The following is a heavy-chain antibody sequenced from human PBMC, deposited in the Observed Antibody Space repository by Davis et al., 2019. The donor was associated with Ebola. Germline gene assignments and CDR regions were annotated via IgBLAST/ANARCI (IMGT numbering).Heavy chain of an antibody. CDR3: ARGVGGVVVPAAPYLGYYYGMDV. Sequence: SVKVSCKASGGTFSSYAISWVRQAPGQGLEWMGGIIPIFGTANYAQKFQGRVTITADESTSTAYMELSSLRSEDTAVYYCARGVGGVVVPAAPYLGYYYGMDVWGQGTTVTVSS. J-gene: IGHJ6*02. V-gene: IGHV1-69*13. D-gene: IGHD2-2*01. CDR2: IIPIFGTA. CDR1: GGTFSSYA.